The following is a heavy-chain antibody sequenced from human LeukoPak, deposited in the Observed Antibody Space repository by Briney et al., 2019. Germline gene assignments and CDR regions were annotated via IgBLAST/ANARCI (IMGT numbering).Heavy chain of an antibody. Sequence: SETLSLTCTVSGGSISSSSYYWGWIRQPPGKGLEWIGSIYCSGSTYYNPSLKSRVTIFVDTSRNQFSLKLSSVTAADTAVYYCASTTAPITIFGVVPPPDAFDIWGQGTMVTVSS. CDR2: IYCSGST. D-gene: IGHD3-3*01. J-gene: IGHJ3*02. CDR1: GGSISSSSYY. V-gene: IGHV4-39*01. CDR3: ASTTAPITIFGVVPPPDAFDI.